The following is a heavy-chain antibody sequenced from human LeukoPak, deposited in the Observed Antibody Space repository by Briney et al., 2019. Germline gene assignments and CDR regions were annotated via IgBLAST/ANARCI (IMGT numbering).Heavy chain of an antibody. CDR1: GYTFTSYD. V-gene: IGHV1-8*01. D-gene: IGHD6-13*01. CDR3: ARVAAAGTKGDY. J-gene: IGHJ4*02. Sequence: ASVKVSCKASGYTFTSYDINWVRPATGQGLEWMGWMNPNSGNTGYAQKFQGRVTMTRNTSISTAYMELSSLRSEDTAVYYCARVAAAGTKGDYWGQGTLVTVSS. CDR2: MNPNSGNT.